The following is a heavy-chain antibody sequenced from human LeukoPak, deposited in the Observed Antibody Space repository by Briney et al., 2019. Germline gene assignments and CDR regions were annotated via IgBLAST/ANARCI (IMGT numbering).Heavy chain of an antibody. J-gene: IGHJ4*02. Sequence: GGSLRLPCAASGFTFGAYSMSWFRQAPGKGPEWVASIKDDGSAQFYVDSLEGRFTISRDNAKNTLYLQMDTMRVEDTAVYYCARHIVGEQNFDYWSQGTLVTVSS. V-gene: IGHV3-7*01. CDR2: IKDDGSAQ. CDR3: ARHIVGEQNFDY. CDR1: GFTFGAYS. D-gene: IGHD3-16*02.